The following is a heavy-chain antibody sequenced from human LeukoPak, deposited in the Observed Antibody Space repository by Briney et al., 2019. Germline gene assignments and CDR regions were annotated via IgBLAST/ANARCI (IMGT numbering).Heavy chain of an antibody. Sequence: GGSLRLSCAASGFTFSSYEMNWVRQAPGKGLEWVSYISSSGSTIYYADSVKGRFTISRDNAKNSLYLQMNSLRAEDTAVYYCARVGRGEAAAAYLRRYYFDYWGQGTLVTVSS. V-gene: IGHV3-48*03. CDR1: GFTFSSYE. D-gene: IGHD6-13*01. J-gene: IGHJ4*02. CDR3: ARVGRGEAAAAYLRRYYFDY. CDR2: ISSSGSTI.